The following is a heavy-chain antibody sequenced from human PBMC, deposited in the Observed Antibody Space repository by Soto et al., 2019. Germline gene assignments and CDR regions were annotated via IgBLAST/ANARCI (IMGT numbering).Heavy chain of an antibody. Sequence: QVQLVQSGAEVKKPGSSVKVSCKASGGTFSSYAISWVRQAPGQGLEWMGGIIPIFGTANYAQKFQGRVTITADESTSTGYMELSSLRSEDTAVYYCAREEVVPAAIGSWFDPWGQGTLVTVSS. CDR1: GGTFSSYA. CDR3: AREEVVPAAIGSWFDP. V-gene: IGHV1-69*01. J-gene: IGHJ5*02. CDR2: IIPIFGTA. D-gene: IGHD2-2*01.